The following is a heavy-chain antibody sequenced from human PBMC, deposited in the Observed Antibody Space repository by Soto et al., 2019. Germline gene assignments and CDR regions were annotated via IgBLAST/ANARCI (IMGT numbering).Heavy chain of an antibody. J-gene: IGHJ4*02. CDR1: GFTFSNAW. V-gene: IGHV3-15*07. CDR2: IKRKTDGGTT. Sequence: GGSLRLSCAASGFTFSNAWMNWVRQAPGKGLEWVGRIKRKTDGGTTDDAAPVKGRVTISRDKSKNTLYLEMNSLKTEERAVYYCTTGGVLRYFDWLFIFDYWGQGTLVTVSS. D-gene: IGHD3-9*01. CDR3: TTGGVLRYFDWLFIFDY.